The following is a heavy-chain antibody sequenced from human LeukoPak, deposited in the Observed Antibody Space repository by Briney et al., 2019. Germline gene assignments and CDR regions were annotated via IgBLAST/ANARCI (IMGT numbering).Heavy chain of an antibody. V-gene: IGHV3-21*01. J-gene: IGHJ4*02. CDR1: GFTFSGYS. CDR3: ARDEGGIAVAGTDY. D-gene: IGHD6-19*01. Sequence: GGSLRLSCAASGFTFSGYSMNWVRQAPGKGLEWVSSISSSSSYIYYADSVKGRFTIPRDNAKNSLYLQMNSLRAEDTAVYYCARDEGGIAVAGTDYWGQGTLVTVSS. CDR2: ISSSSSYI.